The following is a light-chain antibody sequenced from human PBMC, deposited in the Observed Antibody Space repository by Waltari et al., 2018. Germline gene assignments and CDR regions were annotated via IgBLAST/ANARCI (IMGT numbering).Light chain of an antibody. V-gene: IGKV4-1*01. CDR1: RIVFYTDNNKNY. Sequence: DIAMTQSPDSLAVSLGERATINCKSSRIVFYTDNNKNYLTWYQQKPGPPPPLLISWASTRESGVPDRFIGSGSGTDFTLTISSLQAEDVAVYYCHQHYTTPWTFGQGTLVEL. CDR2: WAS. CDR3: HQHYTTPWT. J-gene: IGKJ1*01.